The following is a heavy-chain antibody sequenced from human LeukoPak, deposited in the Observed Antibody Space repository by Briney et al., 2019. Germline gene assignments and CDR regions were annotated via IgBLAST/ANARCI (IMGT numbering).Heavy chain of an antibody. CDR3: AKGGSGTYPKGWFDP. CDR1: GYTFISYD. Sequence: ASVKVSCKASGYTFISYDINWVRQATGQGLEWMGWMSPNSGNAGYAQKFRGRVTMTRNTSISTAYMELNSLRSEDTAVYYCAKGGSGTYPKGWFDPWGQGTLVTVSS. J-gene: IGHJ5*02. V-gene: IGHV1-8*01. D-gene: IGHD1-26*01. CDR2: MSPNSGNA.